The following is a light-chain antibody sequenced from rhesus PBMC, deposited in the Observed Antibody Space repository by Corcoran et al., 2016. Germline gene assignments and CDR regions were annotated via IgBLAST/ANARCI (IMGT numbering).Light chain of an antibody. J-gene: IGLJ1*01. CDR1: SSDIGGYNY. V-gene: IGLV2-32*01. CDR2: EVS. Sequence: QAALTQPRSVSGSPGQSVTNSCTGTSSDIGGYNYVSWYQQHPGTAPKLMIYEVSKRPSGVSDRFSGSKSGNTASLTISGLQAEDEADYYCCSYAGSYNYIFGAGTRLTVL. CDR3: CSYAGSYNYI.